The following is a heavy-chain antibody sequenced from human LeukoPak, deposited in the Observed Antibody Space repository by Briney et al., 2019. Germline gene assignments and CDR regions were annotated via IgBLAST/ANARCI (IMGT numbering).Heavy chain of an antibody. V-gene: IGHV4-59*01. CDR1: GGSISSYY. D-gene: IGHD3-9*01. CDR3: ARGFNIGYYDILTGYYGDYFDY. Sequence: SETLSLTCTVSGGSISSYYWSWVRQPPGKGLEWVGYIYYSGSTNYNPSLKSRVTISVDTSKNQFSLKLSSVTAADTAVYYCARGFNIGYYDILTGYYGDYFDYWGQGTLVTVSS. CDR2: IYYSGST. J-gene: IGHJ4*02.